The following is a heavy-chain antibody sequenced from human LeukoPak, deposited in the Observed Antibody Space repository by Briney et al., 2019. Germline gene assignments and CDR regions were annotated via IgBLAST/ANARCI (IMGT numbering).Heavy chain of an antibody. V-gene: IGHV3-30*01. Sequence: PGGSLRLSCAASGFTFSSYAMHWVRQAPGKGPEWVAVISYDGSHKYYADSVKGRFTISRDNSKNTVFLQMNSLRAEDSALYFCAKDSVPFDENNWFDHWGQGILVTVSS. CDR2: ISYDGSHK. CDR1: GFTFSSYA. J-gene: IGHJ5*02. CDR3: AKDSVPFDENNWFDH. D-gene: IGHD3-16*01.